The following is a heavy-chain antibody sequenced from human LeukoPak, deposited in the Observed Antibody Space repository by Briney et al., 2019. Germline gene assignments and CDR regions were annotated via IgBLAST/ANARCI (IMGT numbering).Heavy chain of an antibody. CDR2: VNPTDGRT. CDR3: ARAVGPRGQSWFDP. Sequence: GASVKVSCKASGYTFTSYYMHWVRQAPGQGLGWMGVVNPTDGRTTYAQNLQCRVTMTRDTSTSTVYMELSSLKSDDTAVYYCARAVGPRGQSWFDPWGQGTLVTVSS. CDR1: GYTFTSYY. J-gene: IGHJ5*02. V-gene: IGHV1-46*03. D-gene: IGHD3-10*01.